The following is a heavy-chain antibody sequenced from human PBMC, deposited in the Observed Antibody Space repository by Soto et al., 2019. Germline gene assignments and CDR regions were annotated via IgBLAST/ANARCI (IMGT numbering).Heavy chain of an antibody. CDR2: INTDGSVT. V-gene: IGHV3-74*01. CDR1: GFTFSSHW. Sequence: EVQLVESGGGLVQPGGSLRLSCAASGFTFSSHWMCWVRQAPGKGLVWVSRINTDGSVTSYADSVKGRFTISRDNTKNTLFLLMNSLRTEDTAVYYCARYGSGAGDYWGQGTLVTVSS. CDR3: ARYGSGAGDY. J-gene: IGHJ4*02. D-gene: IGHD1-26*01.